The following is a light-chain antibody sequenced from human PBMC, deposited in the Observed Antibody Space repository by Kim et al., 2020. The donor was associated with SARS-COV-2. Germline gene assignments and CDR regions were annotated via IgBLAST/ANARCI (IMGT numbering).Light chain of an antibody. J-gene: IGKJ3*01. V-gene: IGKV3-11*01. CDR2: DAS. Sequence: EIVLTQSPGTLSLSPGERATLSCRASQSLNYYLAWYQQRPGQAPRLLIYDASNRATGIPARFSGSGSGTDFTLTISSLEPEDFAVYYCQQRSNWPGSFTFGPGTKVEIK. CDR1: QSLNYY. CDR3: QQRSNWPGSFT.